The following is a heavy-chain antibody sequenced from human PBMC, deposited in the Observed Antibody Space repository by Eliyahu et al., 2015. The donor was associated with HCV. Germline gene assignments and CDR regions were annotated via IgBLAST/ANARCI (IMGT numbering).Heavy chain of an antibody. CDR2: INYDGSTI. Sequence: EVQLVESGGGLVQPGGSLRLSCAASGFTFSLYWMYWVRQAPGKGLVWVSPINYDGSTIGYADSVKGRFTVSRDNAKNTLDLQMNSLRTDDTAVYYCTRGSDSWGQGTLVTVSS. CDR1: GFTFSLYW. J-gene: IGHJ4*02. CDR3: TRGSDS. V-gene: IGHV3-74*01.